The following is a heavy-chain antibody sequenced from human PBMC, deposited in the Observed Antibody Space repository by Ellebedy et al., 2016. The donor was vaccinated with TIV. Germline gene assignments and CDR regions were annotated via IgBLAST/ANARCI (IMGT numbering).Heavy chain of an antibody. Sequence: SETLSLTCTVSGGSISSSSYYWGWIRQPPGKGLEWIGSIYYSGSTYYNPSLKSRVTISVDTSKNQFSLKLSSVTAADTAVYYCARHINPYYYDSSGYLDYWGQGTLVTVSS. J-gene: IGHJ4*02. D-gene: IGHD3-22*01. V-gene: IGHV4-39*01. CDR2: IYYSGST. CDR3: ARHINPYYYDSSGYLDY. CDR1: GGSISSSSYY.